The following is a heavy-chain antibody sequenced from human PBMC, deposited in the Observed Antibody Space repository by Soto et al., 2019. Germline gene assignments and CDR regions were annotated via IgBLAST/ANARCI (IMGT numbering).Heavy chain of an antibody. CDR2: ISAHNGNI. CDR1: GYTFTSYV. V-gene: IGHV1-18*01. J-gene: IGHJ4*02. D-gene: IGHD1-1*01. Sequence: QVHLVQSGAEVKKPGASVKVSCKASGYTFTSYVITWVRQAPGQGLEWMGWISAHNGNIDYAQKLQGRVIVNRDTPTSTAYMELRSMRSDDTAVYYCARGRYGDYWGQGALVTVSS. CDR3: ARGRYGDY.